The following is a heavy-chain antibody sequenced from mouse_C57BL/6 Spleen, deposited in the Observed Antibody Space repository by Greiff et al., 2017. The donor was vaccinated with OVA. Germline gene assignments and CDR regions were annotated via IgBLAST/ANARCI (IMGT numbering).Heavy chain of an antibody. J-gene: IGHJ3*01. CDR2: INPSTGGT. D-gene: IGHD2-1*01. CDR3: ASSDYGSYDY. CDR1: GYSFTGYY. V-gene: IGHV1-42*01. Sequence: VQLQQSGPELVKPGASVKISCKASGYSFTGYYMNWVKQSPEKSLEWIGEINPSTGGTTYNQKFKAKATLTVDKSSSTAYMQLKSLTSADSAVYDCASSDYGSYDYWGQGTLVTVSA.